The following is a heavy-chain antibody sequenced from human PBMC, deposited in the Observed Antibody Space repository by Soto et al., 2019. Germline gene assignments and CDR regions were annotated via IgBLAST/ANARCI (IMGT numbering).Heavy chain of an antibody. V-gene: IGHV3-64D*06. Sequence: LRLSCSASGFAFSSYAMHWVRQTPGKGLEYVSAISPQGGSTYYADSVKGRFTISRDDSKNTVYLQMSSQRPDDTAVYYCVNMMIARGAFDFWGQGTLVTVSS. CDR2: ISPQGGST. D-gene: IGHD2-21*01. CDR3: VNMMIARGAFDF. J-gene: IGHJ4*02. CDR1: GFAFSSYA.